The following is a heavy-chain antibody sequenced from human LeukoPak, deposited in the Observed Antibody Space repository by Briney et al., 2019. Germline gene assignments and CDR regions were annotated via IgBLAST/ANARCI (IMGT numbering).Heavy chain of an antibody. CDR1: GFTFSSYW. CDR3: AKCQQMQSEEGPPRITIFGVVIESPESYGMDV. J-gene: IGHJ6*02. Sequence: PGGSLRLSCAASGFTFSSYWMHWVRQAPGKGLVWVSRISPDGSTTGHADSVKGRFTISRDNSKNTLYLQMNSLRAEDTAVYYCAKCQQMQSEEGPPRITIFGVVIESPESYGMDVWGQGTTVTVSS. CDR2: ISPDGSTT. V-gene: IGHV3-74*01. D-gene: IGHD3-3*01.